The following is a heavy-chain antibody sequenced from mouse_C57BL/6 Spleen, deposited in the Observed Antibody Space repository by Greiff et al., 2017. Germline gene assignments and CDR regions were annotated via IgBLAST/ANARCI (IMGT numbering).Heavy chain of an antibody. Sequence: QVQLQQSGAELVKPGASVKISCKASGYAFSSYWLNWVKQRPGKGLEWIGQIYPGDGATNYNGKFKGKATLTADKSTSTAYMQLISRTSVDSAVYFCARRMITTVVEDYCDYWGQGTTLTVSS. J-gene: IGHJ2*01. CDR2: IYPGDGAT. CDR1: GYAFSSYW. CDR3: ARRMITTVVEDYCDY. V-gene: IGHV1-80*01. D-gene: IGHD1-1*01.